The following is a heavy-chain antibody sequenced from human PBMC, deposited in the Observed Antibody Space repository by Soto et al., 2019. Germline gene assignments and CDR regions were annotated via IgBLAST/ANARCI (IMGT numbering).Heavy chain of an antibody. V-gene: IGHV1-69*01. CDR2: IIPIFGTA. Sequence: QVQLVQSGAEVKKPGSSVKVSCKASGGTFSSYAISWVRQAPGQGLEWMGGIIPIFGTANYAQKFQGRVTITADESTSAAYMELSSLRSEDTAVYYCARDNPMRMVRGGGFDPWGQGTLVTVSS. CDR3: ARDNPMRMVRGGGFDP. CDR1: GGTFSSYA. D-gene: IGHD3-10*01. J-gene: IGHJ5*02.